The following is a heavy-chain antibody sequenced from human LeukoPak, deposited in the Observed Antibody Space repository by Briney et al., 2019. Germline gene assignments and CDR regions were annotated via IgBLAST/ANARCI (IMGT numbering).Heavy chain of an antibody. J-gene: IGHJ4*02. D-gene: IGHD3-22*01. CDR2: INWNGGST. CDR1: GFTFDDYG. V-gene: IGHV3-20*04. CDR3: ARELNYYDSSGYYDY. Sequence: GGSLRLSCAAAGFTFDDYGMSWVRQAPGKGLEWVSGINWNGGSTGYADSVKGRITISRDNAKNSLYLQMNSLRAEDTALYYCARELNYYDSSGYYDYWGQGTLVTVSS.